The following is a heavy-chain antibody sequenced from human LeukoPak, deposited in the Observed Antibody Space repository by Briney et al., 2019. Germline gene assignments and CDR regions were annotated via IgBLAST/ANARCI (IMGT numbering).Heavy chain of an antibody. V-gene: IGHV1-2*02. CDR3: ARYVMGLDF. D-gene: IGHD2-8*01. Sequence: ASVKVSCKASGYTFTGYYVHWVRQAPGQGLVWMGWINPNSGGTNYAQKFQGRVTMTRDTSISTAYMELSRLRSDDTAVYYCARYVMGLDFWGQGTLVTVSS. J-gene: IGHJ4*02. CDR2: INPNSGGT. CDR1: GYTFTGYY.